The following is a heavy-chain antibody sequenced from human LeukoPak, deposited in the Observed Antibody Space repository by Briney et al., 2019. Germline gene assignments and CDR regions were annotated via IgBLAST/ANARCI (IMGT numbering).Heavy chain of an antibody. V-gene: IGHV6-1*01. D-gene: IGHD2-21*01. Sequence: SQTLSHTSAVSRDSVSSNSAASDWVRQSPSRGLEWLGRTYYRSKWYTDYAVSVKSRITINPDTSKNQYSLQLNSVTPEDTAVYDCAREMRVVIAAYYFDYWGQGTLVTVSS. CDR1: RDSVSSNSAA. CDR3: AREMRVVIAAYYFDY. CDR2: TYYRSKWYT. J-gene: IGHJ4*02.